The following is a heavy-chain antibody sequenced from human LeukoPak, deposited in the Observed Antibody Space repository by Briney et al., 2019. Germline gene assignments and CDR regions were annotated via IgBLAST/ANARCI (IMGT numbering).Heavy chain of an antibody. CDR1: GLTFSDEY. D-gene: IGHD3-10*01. Sequence: GGSLRLSCAASGLTFSDEYMSWIRQAPGKGLEWVSYISNTGSFISYADSVKGRFTISRDNAKSSLFLQMNSLRAEDTAVYYCARDGGATMVRGVATYDSWGQGTLVTVSS. CDR2: ISNTGSFI. J-gene: IGHJ4*02. V-gene: IGHV3-11*04. CDR3: ARDGGATMVRGVATYDS.